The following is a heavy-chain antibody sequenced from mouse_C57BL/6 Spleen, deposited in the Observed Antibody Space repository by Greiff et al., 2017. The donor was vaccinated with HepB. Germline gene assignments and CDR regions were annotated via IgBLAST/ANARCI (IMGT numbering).Heavy chain of an antibody. J-gene: IGHJ3*01. CDR2: IYPGNSDT. D-gene: IGHD2-4*01. CDR3: TRHDYDGAWFAY. CDR1: GYTFTSYW. Sequence: EVQLQQSGTVLARPGASVKMSCKTSGYTFTSYWMHWVKQRPGQGLEWIGAIYPGNSDTSYNQKFKGKAKLTAVTSASTAYMELSSLTNEDSAVYYCTRHDYDGAWFAYWGQGTLVTVSA. V-gene: IGHV1-5*01.